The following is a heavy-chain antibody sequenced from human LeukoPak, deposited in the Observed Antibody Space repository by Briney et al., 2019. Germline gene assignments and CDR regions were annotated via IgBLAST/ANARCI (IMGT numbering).Heavy chain of an antibody. Sequence: PGGSLRLSCAASGFTFSSYSMNWVRQAPGKGLEWVSSISSSSSYIYYADPVKGRFTISRDNAKNSLYLQMNSLRVEDTAVYYCARDAYMVRGVIGSPDYWGQGTLVTVSS. J-gene: IGHJ4*02. V-gene: IGHV3-21*01. CDR2: ISSSSSYI. CDR1: GFTFSSYS. D-gene: IGHD3-10*01. CDR3: ARDAYMVRGVIGSPDY.